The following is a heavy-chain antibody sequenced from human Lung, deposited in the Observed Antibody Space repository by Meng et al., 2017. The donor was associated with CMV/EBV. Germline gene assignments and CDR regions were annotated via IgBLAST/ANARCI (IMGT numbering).Heavy chain of an antibody. CDR3: ARDPSLSHMVVTPKEFAY. Sequence: SCAASGLTFNSYSMNWDRQAPGKGLEWVSSISRSSSYIYYADSVKGRFTICRDNAKIALYLQMNSLRAEDTAVYYCARDPSLSHMVVTPKEFAYWXQGNXVNGAS. CDR1: GLTFNSYS. CDR2: ISRSSSYI. J-gene: IGHJ4*02. D-gene: IGHD4-23*01. V-gene: IGHV3-21*01.